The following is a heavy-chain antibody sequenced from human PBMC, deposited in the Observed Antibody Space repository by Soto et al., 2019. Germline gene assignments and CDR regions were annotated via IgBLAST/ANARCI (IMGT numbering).Heavy chain of an antibody. D-gene: IGHD6-25*01. V-gene: IGHV4-59*08. J-gene: IGHJ5*02. CDR1: GGSISSYY. Sequence: PSETLSLTCTVSGGSISSYYWSWIRQPPGKGLEWIGYIYYSGSTNYNPSLKSRVTISVDTSKNQFSLKLSSVTAADTAVYYCARLDSSGGFDPWGQGTLVTVSS. CDR2: IYYSGST. CDR3: ARLDSSGGFDP.